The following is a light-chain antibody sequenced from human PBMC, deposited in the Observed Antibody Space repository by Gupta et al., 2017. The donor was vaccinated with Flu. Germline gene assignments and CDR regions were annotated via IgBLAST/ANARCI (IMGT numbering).Light chain of an antibody. Sequence: DTQLTQSPSFVSASVGDRVTITCRASQGISNYLVWFQQKPGKAPKVLISATSTLQRGVPSRFSGSWSGTEFTLTSSILQPEDFATYYYQQLNNYPLTFGGGTKVEIK. CDR1: QGISNY. CDR3: QQLNNYPLT. CDR2: ATS. J-gene: IGKJ4*01. V-gene: IGKV1-9*01.